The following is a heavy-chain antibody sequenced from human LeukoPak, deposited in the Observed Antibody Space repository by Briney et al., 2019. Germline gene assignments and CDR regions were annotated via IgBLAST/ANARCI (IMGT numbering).Heavy chain of an antibody. Sequence: GASVKVSCKASGYTFTGYYMHWVRQAPGQGLEWMGWINPNSGGTNYAQKFQGRVTMTRDTSISTAYMELSRLRSDDTAVYYCAIGVETGYSRSRNPVYYYYYMDVWGKGTTVTISS. D-gene: IGHD3-9*01. J-gene: IGHJ6*03. CDR2: INPNSGGT. CDR3: AIGVETGYSRSRNPVYYYYYMDV. CDR1: GYTFTGYY. V-gene: IGHV1-2*02.